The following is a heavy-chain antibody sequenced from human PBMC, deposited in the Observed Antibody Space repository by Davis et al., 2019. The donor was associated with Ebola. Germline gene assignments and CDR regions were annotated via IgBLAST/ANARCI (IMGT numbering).Heavy chain of an antibody. CDR3: ATVRSGSYHNWFDP. D-gene: IGHD3-10*01. CDR2: FDPEDGET. CDR1: GYTLTELS. J-gene: IGHJ5*02. V-gene: IGHV1-24*01. Sequence: ASVKVSCKVSGYTLTELSMHWVRQAPGKGLEWMGGFDPEDGETIYAQKFQGRVTMTEDTSTDTAYMELSSLRSEDTAVYYCATVRSGSYHNWFDPWGQGTLVTVSS.